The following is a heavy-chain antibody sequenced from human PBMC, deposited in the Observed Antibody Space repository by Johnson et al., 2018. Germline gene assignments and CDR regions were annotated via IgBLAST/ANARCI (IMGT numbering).Heavy chain of an antibody. V-gene: IGHV3-74*01. CDR3: ARDRPVVVIAATDAFDI. CDR1: GFTFSSYW. D-gene: IGHD2-15*01. Sequence: VQLQESGGGLVQPGGSLRLSCAASGFTFSSYWMHWVRQAPGKGLVWVSRINSDESSTTYADSVKGRFTISRDNAKNTLYLQMNSLRAEDTAVYYCARDRPVVVIAATDAFDIWGQGTMVTVSS. J-gene: IGHJ3*02. CDR2: INSDESST.